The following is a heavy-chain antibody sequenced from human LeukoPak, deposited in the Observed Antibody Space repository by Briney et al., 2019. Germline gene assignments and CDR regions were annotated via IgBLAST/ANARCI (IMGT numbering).Heavy chain of an antibody. J-gene: IGHJ6*03. V-gene: IGHV3-53*01. CDR3: ARDRGSGKFHMDV. D-gene: IGHD3-10*01. CDR1: GFSVSSNY. CDR2: IYSGVTT. Sequence: GGSLRLSCAASGFSVSSNYMSWVRQTPGKGLEWVSSIYSGVTTYYADSVKGRFTISRDNSKNTLYLQMNSLRAEDTALYYCARDRGSGKFHMDVWGKGATVTISS.